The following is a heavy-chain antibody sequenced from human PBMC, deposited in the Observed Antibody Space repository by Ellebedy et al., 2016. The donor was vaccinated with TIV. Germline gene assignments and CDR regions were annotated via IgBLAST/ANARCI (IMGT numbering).Heavy chain of an antibody. CDR3: ARDPNWGSIDS. CDR2: ITGSGGSL. CDR1: GFTFASYA. Sequence: GESLKISCAASGFTFASYAMSWVRQAPGKGLEWVSIITGSGGSLYYADSVTGRFTISRDNSKNTLHLQMDSLRAEDTAIYYCARDPNWGSIDSWGQGTLVTVSS. J-gene: IGHJ4*02. V-gene: IGHV3-23*01. D-gene: IGHD7-27*01.